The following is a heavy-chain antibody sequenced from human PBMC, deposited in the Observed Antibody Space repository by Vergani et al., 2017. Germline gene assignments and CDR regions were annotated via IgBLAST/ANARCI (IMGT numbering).Heavy chain of an antibody. CDR1: GYSFTNYW. CDR2: IHPADSDT. D-gene: IGHD3-22*01. CDR3: ARLYGRDSSGSKYFDY. Sequence: EVQLVQSGAEVKKPGESLKISCQISGYSFTNYWIGWVRQLPGKGLEWMGIIHPADSDTRYSPSFKGQVTISVDKSISTAYLQLSSLRASDSAMYYCARLYGRDSSGSKYFDYWGQGTLVTVSS. J-gene: IGHJ4*02. V-gene: IGHV5-51*01.